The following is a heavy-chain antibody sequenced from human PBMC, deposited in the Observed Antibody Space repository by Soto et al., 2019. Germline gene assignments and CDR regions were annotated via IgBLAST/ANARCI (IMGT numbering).Heavy chain of an antibody. Sequence: SGTLSLTCNVSGVSGDSVTNYFWSWLRQTPGKGLEWIGYIYHTGNTNNNPSLESRVVISIDTSKNQFSLKLNSVTAADTAVYYCATREPNSRTYFGVFDYWGQGTQVTVSS. CDR2: IYHTGNT. CDR3: ATREPNSRTYFGVFDY. J-gene: IGHJ4*02. V-gene: IGHV4-59*08. CDR1: GDSVTNYF. D-gene: IGHD1-26*01.